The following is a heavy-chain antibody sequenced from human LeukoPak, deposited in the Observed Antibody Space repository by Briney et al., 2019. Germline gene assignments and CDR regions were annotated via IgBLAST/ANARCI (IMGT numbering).Heavy chain of an antibody. CDR2: ISAYNGNT. CDR3: ARVLTTTKYSSSWYEDDY. CDR1: GYTFTGYY. J-gene: IGHJ4*02. V-gene: IGHV1-18*04. Sequence: ASVKVSCKASGYTFTGYYMHWVRQAPGQGLEWMGWISAYNGNTNYAQKLQGRVTMTTDTSTSTAYMELRSLRSDDTAVYYCARVLTTTKYSSSWYEDDYWGQGTLVTVSS. D-gene: IGHD6-13*01.